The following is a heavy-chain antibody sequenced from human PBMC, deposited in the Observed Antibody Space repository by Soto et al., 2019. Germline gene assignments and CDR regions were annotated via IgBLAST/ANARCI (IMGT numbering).Heavy chain of an antibody. CDR2: ISSKAATYAT. V-gene: IGHV3-73*01. CDR1: GFTFSGSA. J-gene: IGHJ3*02. Sequence: GGSLRLSCAASGFTFSGSALHWVRQAAGKGLEWVGRISSKAATYATDYAASVNGRFTISRDDSVNTAFLQMNSLNTEDTAVYYCVSSIFTSSFALDIWGLGTLVTVSS. CDR3: VSSIFTSSFALDI. D-gene: IGHD3-3*01.